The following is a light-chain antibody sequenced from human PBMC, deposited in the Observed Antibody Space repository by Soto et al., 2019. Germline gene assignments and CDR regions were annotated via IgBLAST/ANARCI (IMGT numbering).Light chain of an antibody. CDR2: DVY. Sequence: SVLTQPGSVSASPGQSITISCTGTRGDIGGYNYVSWYQQHPGKAPKLMIYDVYHRPSGVSNRFSASKSGNTASLTISGLQAEDEADYYCSSYTSSTTLVFGTGTKVTVL. J-gene: IGLJ1*01. CDR1: RGDIGGYNY. CDR3: SSYTSSTTLV. V-gene: IGLV2-14*03.